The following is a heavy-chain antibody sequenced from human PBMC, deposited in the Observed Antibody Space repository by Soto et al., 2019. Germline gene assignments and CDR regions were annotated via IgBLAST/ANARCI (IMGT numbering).Heavy chain of an antibody. V-gene: IGHV4-30-4*01. J-gene: IGHJ4*02. D-gene: IGHD6-13*01. Sequence: SETLSLTCTVSGGSISSGDYYWSWIRQPPGKGLEWIGYIYYSGSTYYNPSLQSRVTISVETSKNQFSLKLSCVTAADTAVCYCARGAQYSSSWYYFDYWGQGTMVTVFS. CDR3: ARGAQYSSSWYYFDY. CDR1: GGSISSGDYY. CDR2: IYYSGST.